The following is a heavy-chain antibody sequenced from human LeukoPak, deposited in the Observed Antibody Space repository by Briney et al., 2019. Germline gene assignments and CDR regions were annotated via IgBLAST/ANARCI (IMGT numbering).Heavy chain of an antibody. J-gene: IGHJ4*02. V-gene: IGHV3-33*01. Sequence: PGRSLRLSCAASGFTFSSYGMHWVRQAPGKGLEWVAVIWYDGSNKYYADSAKGRFTISRDNSKNTLYLQMNSLRAEDTAVYYCAMWIQVWKFDYWGQGTLVTVSS. D-gene: IGHD5-18*01. CDR2: IWYDGSNK. CDR3: AMWIQVWKFDY. CDR1: GFTFSSYG.